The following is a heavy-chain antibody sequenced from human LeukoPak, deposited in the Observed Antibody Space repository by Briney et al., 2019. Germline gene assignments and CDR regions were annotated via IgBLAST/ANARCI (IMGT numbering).Heavy chain of an antibody. Sequence: GSLRLSSAASGFTFSSYAMSWVRQPPGKGLEWIGEIYHRGNTNYNPSLKSRVTLSMDKSKNQFSLKLNSVTAADTAVYYCVKNGDYFLAHWGQGTLVSVSS. J-gene: IGHJ4*02. D-gene: IGHD4-17*01. CDR2: IYHRGNT. CDR3: VKNGDYFLAH. V-gene: IGHV4-4*02. CDR1: GFTFSSYAM.